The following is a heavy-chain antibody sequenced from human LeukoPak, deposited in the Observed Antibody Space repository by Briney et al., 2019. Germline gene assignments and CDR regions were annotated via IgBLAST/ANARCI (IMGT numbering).Heavy chain of an antibody. D-gene: IGHD4-17*01. CDR2: IQFDGDNK. CDR1: GFTLSRYA. Sequence: GGSLRLSCVESGFTLSRYAMHWVRQAPGKGLEWVAFIQFDGDNKYYADSVKGRFTISRDNSLNTLYLQMNSLTVEDTAVYYCAKRRDTPRSYFDFWGQVTLVSISS. V-gene: IGHV3-30*02. CDR3: AKRRDTPRSYFDF. J-gene: IGHJ4*02.